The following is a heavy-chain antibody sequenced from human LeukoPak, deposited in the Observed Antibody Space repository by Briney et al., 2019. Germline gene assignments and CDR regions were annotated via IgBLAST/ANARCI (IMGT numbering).Heavy chain of an antibody. CDR2: IKQDGSET. V-gene: IGHV3-7*01. CDR1: RFTFSSYW. Sequence: GGSLRLSCAASRFTFSSYWMSWVRQAPGKGLEWVASIKQDGSETYYVDSVKGRFTISRDNAKHSLYLQMNSLRAEDTAVYYCARRPSFDYWGQGTLVTVSS. CDR3: ARRPSFDY. J-gene: IGHJ4*02.